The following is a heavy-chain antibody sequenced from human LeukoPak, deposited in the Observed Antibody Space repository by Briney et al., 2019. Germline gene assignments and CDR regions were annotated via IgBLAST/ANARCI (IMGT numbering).Heavy chain of an antibody. J-gene: IGHJ4*02. CDR2: ISSSGSTI. CDR3: AREETMYYYDSSGYYPDY. D-gene: IGHD3-22*01. Sequence: GGSLRLSCAASGFTFSDYYMSWIRQAPGKGLEWVSYISSSGSTIYYADSVKGRFTISRDNAKNSLYLQMNSLRAEDTAVYYCAREETMYYYDSSGYYPDYWGQGTLVTVSS. V-gene: IGHV3-11*04. CDR1: GFTFSDYY.